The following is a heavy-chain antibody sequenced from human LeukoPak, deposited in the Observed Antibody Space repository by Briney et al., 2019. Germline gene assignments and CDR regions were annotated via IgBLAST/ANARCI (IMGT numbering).Heavy chain of an antibody. D-gene: IGHD3-3*01. V-gene: IGHV3-23*01. CDR1: GFTFSSYA. Sequence: GGSLRLSCAASGFTFSSYAMSWVRQAPGKGLEWVSAISGSGGSTYYADSVKGRFTISRDHSKNTLYMQMNSLRAEDTAVYYCAKDPPLLEWLFFDYWGQGTLVTVSS. CDR2: ISGSGGST. CDR3: AKDPPLLEWLFFDY. J-gene: IGHJ4*02.